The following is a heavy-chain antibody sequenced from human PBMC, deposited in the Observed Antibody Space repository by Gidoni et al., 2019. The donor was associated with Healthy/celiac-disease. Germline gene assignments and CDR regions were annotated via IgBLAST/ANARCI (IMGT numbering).Heavy chain of an antibody. CDR3: ARVLTYDDFWSGYYYFDY. J-gene: IGHJ4*02. V-gene: IGHV4-61*01. Sequence: QVQLQESGPGLVKPSETRSLTGTVSGGSVRSGSYYWSWIRQPPGKGLEWIGYIYYSGSTNYTPSLKSRVTISVDTSKNQFSLKLSSVTAANTAEYYCARVLTYDDFWSGYYYFDYWGQGTLVTVSS. CDR2: IYYSGST. CDR1: GGSVRSGSYY. D-gene: IGHD3-3*01.